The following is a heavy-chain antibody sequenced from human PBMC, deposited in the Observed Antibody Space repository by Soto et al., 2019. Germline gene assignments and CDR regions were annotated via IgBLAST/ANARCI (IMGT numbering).Heavy chain of an antibody. J-gene: IGHJ5*02. CDR3: ARVIRGAYYNSPLDT. V-gene: IGHV1-2*02. CDR2: INPYSGGA. CDR1: GYTFTGYF. Sequence: ASVMVSCKASGYTFTGYFMHWVRQAPGQGLEWMGWINPYSGGADYAQSFQGRVTMTRDTSISTVYMELSRLRFFDTAVYYCARVIRGAYYNSPLDTWGQGTVVTV. D-gene: IGHD3-10*01.